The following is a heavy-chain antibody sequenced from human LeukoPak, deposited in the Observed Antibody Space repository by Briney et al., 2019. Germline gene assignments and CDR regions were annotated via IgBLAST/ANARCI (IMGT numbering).Heavy chain of an antibody. D-gene: IGHD5-18*01. Sequence: GGSLRLSCAASGFTFSSYSMNWVRQAPGKGLEWVSSISSSSSYIYYADSVKGRFTISRDNAKNSLYLQMNSLRAEDTAVYYCARGRTATYGDDAFDIWGQGTMVTVSS. CDR1: GFTFSSYS. CDR2: ISSSSSYI. V-gene: IGHV3-21*01. J-gene: IGHJ3*02. CDR3: ARGRTATYGDDAFDI.